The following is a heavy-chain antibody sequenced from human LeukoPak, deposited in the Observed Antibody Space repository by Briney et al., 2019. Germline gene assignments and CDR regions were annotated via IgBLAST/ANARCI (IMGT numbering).Heavy chain of an antibody. D-gene: IGHD3-22*01. J-gene: IGHJ3*02. CDR1: GFTFDDYA. CDR3: AKATYYYDSSGYYWGNGAFDI. CDR2: ISWNSGSI. Sequence: QPGGSLRLSCAASGFTFDDYAMHWVRQAPGKGLEWVSGISWNSGSIGYADSVKGRFTISRDNAKNSLYLQMNSLRAEDMALYYCAKATYYYDSSGYYWGNGAFDIWGQGTMVTVSS. V-gene: IGHV3-9*03.